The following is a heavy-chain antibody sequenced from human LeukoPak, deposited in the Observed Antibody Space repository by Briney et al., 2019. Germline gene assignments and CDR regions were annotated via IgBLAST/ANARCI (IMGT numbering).Heavy chain of an antibody. CDR3: AVGVYYFDI. J-gene: IGHJ4*01. CDR1: GFTSVSYC. V-gene: IGHV3-7*02. D-gene: IGHD3-10*01. CDR2: IKQDGSEK. Sequence: QSGGSLRLSCAASGFTSVSYCMSSVRQAPGKGLEWVANIKQDGSEKYYVDSVKGRFTISRDNAKNSLCLQMNSLRAEDTAVYECAVGVYYFDIWGQGTLVTVSS.